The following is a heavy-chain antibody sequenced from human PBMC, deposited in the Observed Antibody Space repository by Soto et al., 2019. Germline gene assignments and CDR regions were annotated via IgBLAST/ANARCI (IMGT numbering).Heavy chain of an antibody. J-gene: IGHJ3*02. V-gene: IGHV4-34*01. D-gene: IGHD4-4*01. CDR3: ARGKVRAFDI. CDR2: INHSGST. Sequence: SETLSLTCAVSGDSISSGYYWSWIRQPPGKGLEWIGEINHSGSTNYNPSLKSRVTISVDTSKNQFSLKLSSVTAADTAVYYCARGKVRAFDIWGQGTMVTVSS. CDR1: GDSISSGYY.